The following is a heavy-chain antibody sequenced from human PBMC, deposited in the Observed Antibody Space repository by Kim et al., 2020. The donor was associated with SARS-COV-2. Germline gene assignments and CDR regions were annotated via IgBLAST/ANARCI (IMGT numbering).Heavy chain of an antibody. CDR2: IVAGSGNT. CDR1: GFTFTSSA. Sequence: SVKVSCKASGFTFTSSAVQWVRQARGQRLEWIGRIVAGSGNTNYAQKFQERVTITRDMSTSTAYMELSSLRSEDTAVYYCAADPLHSGYVPYYYGMDVW. CDR3: AADPLHSGYVPYYYGMDV. V-gene: IGHV1-58*01. J-gene: IGHJ6*01. D-gene: IGHD5-12*01.